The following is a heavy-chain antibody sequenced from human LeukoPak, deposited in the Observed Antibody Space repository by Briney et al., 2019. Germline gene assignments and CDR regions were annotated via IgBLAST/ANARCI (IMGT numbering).Heavy chain of an antibody. Sequence: ASVKVSCKASGYTFTGYYMHWVRQAPGQGLEWMGWINPNSGGTNYAQKFQGRVTMTRDTSISTAYVELSRLRSDDTAVYYCARGHLRTTKPDGGPAYWGQGTLVTVSS. CDR3: ARGHLRTTKPDGGPAY. CDR2: INPNSGGT. J-gene: IGHJ4*02. CDR1: GYTFTGYY. D-gene: IGHD3-3*01. V-gene: IGHV1-2*02.